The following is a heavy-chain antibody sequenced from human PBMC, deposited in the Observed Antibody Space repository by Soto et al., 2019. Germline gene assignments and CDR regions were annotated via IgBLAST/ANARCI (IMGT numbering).Heavy chain of an antibody. V-gene: IGHV3-30*18. Sequence: QVQLVESGGGVVQPGRSLRLSCAASGFTFSSYGMHWVRQAPGKGLEWVAVISYDGSNKYYADSVKGRFTISRDNSKNTLYLQMNSLRAEDTAVYYSAKDLDGSSWFDYWGQGTLVTVSS. CDR1: GFTFSSYG. D-gene: IGHD6-13*01. CDR3: AKDLDGSSWFDY. J-gene: IGHJ4*02. CDR2: ISYDGSNK.